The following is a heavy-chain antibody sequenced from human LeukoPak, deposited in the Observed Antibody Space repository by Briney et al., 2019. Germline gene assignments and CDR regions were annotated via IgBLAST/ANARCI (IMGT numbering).Heavy chain of an antibody. Sequence: PGESLKISCKGSGYSFTSYWIGWVRQMPGKGLEWMGIIYPGDSDTRYSPSFQGQVTISADKSISTAYLQWSSLKASDTAMYYCARHDSGRVVVVPAAIDYWGQGTLVTVSS. D-gene: IGHD2-2*02. CDR1: GYSFTSYW. V-gene: IGHV5-51*01. CDR2: IYPGDSDT. CDR3: ARHDSGRVVVVPAAIDY. J-gene: IGHJ4*02.